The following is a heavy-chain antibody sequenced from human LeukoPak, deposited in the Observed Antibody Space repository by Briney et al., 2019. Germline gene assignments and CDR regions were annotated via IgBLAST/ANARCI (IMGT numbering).Heavy chain of an antibody. V-gene: IGHV4-59*01. J-gene: IGHJ4*02. Sequence: SETLSLTCTVSGGSISSYYWSWIRQPPGKGLGWIGYIYYSGSTNYNPSLKSRVTISVDTSKNQFSLKLSSVTAADTAVYYCAGSDYWGQGTLVTVSS. CDR1: GGSISSYY. CDR3: AGSDY. CDR2: IYYSGST.